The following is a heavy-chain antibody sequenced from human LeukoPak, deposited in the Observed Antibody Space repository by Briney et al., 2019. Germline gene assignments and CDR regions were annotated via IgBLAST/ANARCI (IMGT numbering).Heavy chain of an antibody. CDR3: ARARRNSSGWAYYFDY. D-gene: IGHD6-19*01. V-gene: IGHV4-4*07. Sequence: PSETLSLTCTVSGGSISSYYWSWIRQPAGKGLEWIGRIYTSGSTNYNPSLKSRVTMSVDTSKNQFSLKLSSVTAADTAVYYCARARRNSSGWAYYFDYWGQGTLVTVSS. CDR1: GGSISSYY. J-gene: IGHJ4*02. CDR2: IYTSGST.